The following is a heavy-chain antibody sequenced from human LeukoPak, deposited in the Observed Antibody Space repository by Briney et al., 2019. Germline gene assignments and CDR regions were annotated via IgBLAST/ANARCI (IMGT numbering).Heavy chain of an antibody. V-gene: IGHV5-51*01. Sequence: GESLKISCRGSGYSFTTYWIGWVRQMPGKGPEWMGIIYAGDSDTRYSPSFQGQVTISADKSFSTAYLQWSSLKPSDTAMYYCARLRYSSSWDFDYWGQGTLVTVS. CDR2: IYAGDSDT. CDR1: GYSFTTYW. D-gene: IGHD6-13*01. CDR3: ARLRYSSSWDFDY. J-gene: IGHJ4*02.